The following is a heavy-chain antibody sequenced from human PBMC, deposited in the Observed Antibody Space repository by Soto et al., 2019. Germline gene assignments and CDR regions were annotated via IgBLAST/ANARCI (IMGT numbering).Heavy chain of an antibody. CDR3: ARSRDGYNLNPIDQ. J-gene: IGHJ4*02. CDR2: FFYTGGT. V-gene: IGHV4-59*01. CDR1: TGSTNSFY. Sequence: QVQLQVSGPGLVKPSATLSLSCTVSTGSTNSFYWSWIRQPPGKGLEWIGYFFYTGGTNHNPSLKSRVTISLDLSSSQFSLSLSSVPAADTAMYYCARSRDGYNLNPIDQWGQGLLVTVSS. D-gene: IGHD5-12*01.